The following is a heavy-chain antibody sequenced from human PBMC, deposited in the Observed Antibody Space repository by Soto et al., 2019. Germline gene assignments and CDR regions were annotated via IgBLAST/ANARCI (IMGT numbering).Heavy chain of an antibody. Sequence: SETLSLTCAVSGDSITSNHWNWIRQPPGRGLEWIGYIYNSGTTKYNPSLKSRVIISVDTSKNQLSLKLSSVTAADTAVYYCARVSMSTVSWGFDPWGQGALVTVSS. CDR1: GDSITSNH. D-gene: IGHD4-4*01. V-gene: IGHV4-59*01. CDR2: IYNSGTT. CDR3: ARVSMSTVSWGFDP. J-gene: IGHJ5*02.